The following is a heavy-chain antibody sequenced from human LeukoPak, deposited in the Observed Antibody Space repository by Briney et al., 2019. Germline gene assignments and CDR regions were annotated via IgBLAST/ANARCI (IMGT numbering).Heavy chain of an antibody. CDR1: GFTFNSYS. CDR3: ARSLDTYCTSTSCYPTMVF. CDR2: ISSSSSYI. D-gene: IGHD2-2*01. J-gene: IGHJ4*02. V-gene: IGHV3-21*01. Sequence: GGSLRLSCAASGFTFNSYSMNWVRQAPGKGLEWVSSISSSSSYIYYAESVRGRFTISRDNAKNSLYLQMNSLRAEDTAVYYCARSLDTYCTSTSCYPTMVFWGQGTLVTVSS.